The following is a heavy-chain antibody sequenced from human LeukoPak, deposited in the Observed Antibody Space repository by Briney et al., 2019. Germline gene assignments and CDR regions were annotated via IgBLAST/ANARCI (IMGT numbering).Heavy chain of an antibody. CDR1: GFTFSDYI. V-gene: IGHV3-7*01. CDR3: ARASNTIFGVAKTGDY. J-gene: IGHJ4*02. Sequence: GGSLRLSCAASGFTFSDYIMDWVRQAPGKGLEWVANIKQDGSEKYYVDSVKGRFTISRDNAKNSLYLQMNSLRAEDTAVYYCARASNTIFGVAKTGDYWGQGTLVTVSS. CDR2: IKQDGSEK. D-gene: IGHD3-3*01.